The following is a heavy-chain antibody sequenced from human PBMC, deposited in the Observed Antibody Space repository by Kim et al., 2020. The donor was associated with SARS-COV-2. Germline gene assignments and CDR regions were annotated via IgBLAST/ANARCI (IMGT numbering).Heavy chain of an antibody. V-gene: IGHV4-34*01. CDR2: INHSGST. Sequence: SETLSLTCAVYGGSFSGYYWSWIRQPPGKGLEWIGEINHSGSTNYNPSLKSRVTISVDTSKNQFSLKLSSVTAADTAVYYCARALLWGHFDYWGQGTLVTVSS. J-gene: IGHJ4*02. D-gene: IGHD2-21*01. CDR3: ARALLWGHFDY. CDR1: GGSFSGYY.